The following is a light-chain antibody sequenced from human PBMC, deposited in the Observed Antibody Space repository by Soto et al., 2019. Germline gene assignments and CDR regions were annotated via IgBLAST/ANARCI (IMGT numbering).Light chain of an antibody. CDR2: RAS. CDR3: QQYGNSPPVLYT. V-gene: IGKV3-20*01. CDR1: QSISSSY. J-gene: IGKJ2*01. Sequence: EIVLTQSPATLSLSPGERATLSCRASQSISSSYLAWYQQKRGQAPRLLIYRASSTATGIPDRFSGSGSETDFTLTISRLEREDCAVYYCQQYGNSPPVLYTFGQGTKLEIK.